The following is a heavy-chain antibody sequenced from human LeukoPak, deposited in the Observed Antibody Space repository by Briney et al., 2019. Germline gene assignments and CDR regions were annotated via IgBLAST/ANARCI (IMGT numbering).Heavy chain of an antibody. J-gene: IGHJ4*02. CDR2: IYHSGST. V-gene: IGHV4-4*02. Sequence: SGTLSLTCAVSGGSISSSNWWSWVRQPPGKGLEWIGEIYHSGSTNYNPSLKSRVTISVDKSKNQFSLKLSSVTAADTAVYYCASKGYDYVWGSYPAVYFDYWGQGTLVTVSS. D-gene: IGHD3-16*02. CDR3: ASKGYDYVWGSYPAVYFDY. CDR1: GGSISSSNW.